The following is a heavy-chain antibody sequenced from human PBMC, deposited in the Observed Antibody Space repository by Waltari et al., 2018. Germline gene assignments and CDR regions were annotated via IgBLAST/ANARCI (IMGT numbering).Heavy chain of an antibody. CDR3: ATLVTSCIEDNCYDALGS. D-gene: IGHD1-20*01. CDR1: GGSISDSY. CDR2: CHFTGVP. Sequence: QVHLQESGPGLVKPSETLSLICTVSGGSISDSYWGWIRQPPGKGLEWIGYCHFTGVPNYSPSLESRVVISVDTSKNQFSLKVNSVTASDTAVYYCATLVTSCIEDNCYDALGSWGLGALVTVSS. V-gene: IGHV4-59*13. J-gene: IGHJ4*02.